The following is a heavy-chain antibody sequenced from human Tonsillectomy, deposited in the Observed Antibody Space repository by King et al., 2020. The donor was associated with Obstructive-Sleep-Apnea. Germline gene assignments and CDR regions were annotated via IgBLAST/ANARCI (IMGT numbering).Heavy chain of an antibody. V-gene: IGHV3-33*03. CDR2: IWNAGSTK. Sequence: HVKLVESGGGVVQPGRSLRLSCAASGFTFSSYGMHWVRQAPGKGLEWVALIWNAGSTKYYADSVKGRFTISRDNSNNTLYLQMNSLRAEDTAVYYCAKASTYSSGCDYWGQGTLVTVSS. CDR1: GFTFSSYG. J-gene: IGHJ4*02. D-gene: IGHD6-19*01. CDR3: AKASTYSSGCDY.